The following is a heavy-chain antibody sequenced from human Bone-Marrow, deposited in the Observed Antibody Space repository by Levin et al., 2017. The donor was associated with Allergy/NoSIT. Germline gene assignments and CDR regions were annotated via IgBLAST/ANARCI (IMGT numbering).Heavy chain of an antibody. J-gene: IGHJ3*01. Sequence: GESLKISCAASGFSFTTTWMTWVRQAPGKGLEWVGRIKTKRDGGTTDYAAPVNGRFTISRDDSKNTLYLQLNSLNTEDTAVYYCSTDDLFNYDFWSGYPYAFDFWGQGTMVTVSS. CDR2: IKTKRDGGTT. V-gene: IGHV3-15*01. D-gene: IGHD3-3*01. CDR1: GFSFTTTW. CDR3: STDDLFNYDFWSGYPYAFDF.